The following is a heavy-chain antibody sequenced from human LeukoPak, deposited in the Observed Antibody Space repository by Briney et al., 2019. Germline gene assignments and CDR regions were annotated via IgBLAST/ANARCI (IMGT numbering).Heavy chain of an antibody. V-gene: IGHV4-30-4*08. Sequence: PSETLSLTCTVSGGSISSGDYYWSWIRQPPGKGLEWIGYIYYSGSTYYNPSLKSRVTISVDTSKNQFSLKLSSVTAADTAVYYCARGDGGGDDSDYWGQGTLVTVSS. CDR1: GGSISSGDYY. J-gene: IGHJ4*02. CDR2: IYYSGST. D-gene: IGHD2-21*02. CDR3: ARGDGGGDDSDY.